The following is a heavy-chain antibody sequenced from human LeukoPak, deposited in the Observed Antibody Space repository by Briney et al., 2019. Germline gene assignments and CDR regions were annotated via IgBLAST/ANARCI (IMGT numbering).Heavy chain of an antibody. CDR3: ARAYYHDSSDYYFPLDY. D-gene: IGHD3-22*01. V-gene: IGHV1-46*01. Sequence: ASVKVSCKASGYTFTSHYMHWVRQAPGQGLEWMGLINPSGSSTLYAQKFQGRVTMTRDTSTSTVYMELSSLRSEDTAVYYCARAYYHDSSDYYFPLDYWGQGTLVTVSS. J-gene: IGHJ4*02. CDR2: INPSGSST. CDR1: GYTFTSHY.